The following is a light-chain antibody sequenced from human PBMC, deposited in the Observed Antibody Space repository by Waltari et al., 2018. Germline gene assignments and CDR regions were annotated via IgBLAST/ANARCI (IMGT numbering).Light chain of an antibody. Sequence: SYVLTQPPSVSVAPGQTAKITCGANKIGSKSVHWYQQKPGQAPVVVVHADHDRPSGIPERSSGSNSGNTATLTISRVEAGDEADYYCQLWDITTDRLVFGGGTKLTVL. CDR2: ADH. CDR3: QLWDITTDRLV. J-gene: IGLJ2*01. CDR1: KIGSKS. V-gene: IGLV3-21*02.